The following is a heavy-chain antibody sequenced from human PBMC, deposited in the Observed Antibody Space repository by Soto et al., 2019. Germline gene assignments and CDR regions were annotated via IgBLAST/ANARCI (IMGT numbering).Heavy chain of an antibody. CDR1: GGSINGGDYH. V-gene: IGHV4-30-4*01. Sequence: QVQLQESGPGLVKPSQTLSLTCTVSGGSINGGDYHWTWIRQTPGKGREWIGAIYYSGSTYYNPSLESLIRISVDSAKNQFSLKLSSVTAADTAVYYGARDYRSPSGGMDVWGQGTTVSVSS. CDR3: ARDYRSPSGGMDV. J-gene: IGHJ6*02. CDR2: IYYSGST. D-gene: IGHD3-16*02.